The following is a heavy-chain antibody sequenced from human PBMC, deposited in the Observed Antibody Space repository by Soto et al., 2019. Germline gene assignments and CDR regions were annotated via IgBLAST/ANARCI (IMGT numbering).Heavy chain of an antibody. D-gene: IGHD3-10*01. CDR2: VYYLGST. J-gene: IGHJ4*02. CDR3: ARDGYDGSGSPYPAY. Sequence: PSETLSLTCPVSGGPMSEYFWSWIRQSPERGLEWIGYVYYLGSTDYNPSLKSRVTIYVDTSKRQFSLRLSSVTAADAAIYYCARDGYDGSGSPYPAYWGPGTQVTVSS. CDR1: GGPMSEYF. V-gene: IGHV4-59*01.